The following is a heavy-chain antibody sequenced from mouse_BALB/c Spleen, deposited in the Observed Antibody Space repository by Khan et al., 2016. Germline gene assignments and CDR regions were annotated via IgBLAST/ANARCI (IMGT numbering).Heavy chain of an antibody. J-gene: IGHJ3*01. D-gene: IGHD2-14*01. CDR2: IWPGGST. CDR1: GFSLTNSG. CDR3: ARDDQEYDAWVAS. Sequence: QVQLKESGPGLVAPSQSLSITCTVSGFSLTNSGVHWIRQPPGKGLEWLGVIWPGGSTDYNSALMSRLSITKDNSQNQVFLKMISLQTDDTAMYYCARDDQEYDAWVASWGQGTLVIVSA. V-gene: IGHV2-9*02.